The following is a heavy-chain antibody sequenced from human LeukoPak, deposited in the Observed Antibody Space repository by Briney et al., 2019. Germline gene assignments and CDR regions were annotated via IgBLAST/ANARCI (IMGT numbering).Heavy chain of an antibody. J-gene: IGHJ4*02. Sequence: ASVKVSCKASGGTFSSYAISWVRQAPGQGLEWMGWISAYNGNTNYAQKLQGRVTMTTDTSTSTAYMELRSLRSDDTAVYYCARARYYDILTWVPPFDYWGQGTLVTVSS. V-gene: IGHV1-18*01. CDR3: ARARYYDILTWVPPFDY. D-gene: IGHD3-9*01. CDR2: ISAYNGNT. CDR1: GGTFSSYA.